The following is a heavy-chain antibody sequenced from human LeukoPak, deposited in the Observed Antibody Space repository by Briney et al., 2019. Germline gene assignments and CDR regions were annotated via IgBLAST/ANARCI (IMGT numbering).Heavy chain of an antibody. J-gene: IGHJ4*02. CDR2: IKQDGSEK. CDR1: GFTFSSYW. Sequence: GGSLRLCCAASGFTFSSYWMTWVRQAPGKGLEWVANIKQDGSEKYYVDSVKGRFTIPRDNAKNLLYLQMDSLRAEDTAVYYCARGMFYYGSGSDTGGYWGQGILVTVSS. D-gene: IGHD3-10*01. CDR3: ARGMFYYGSGSDTGGY. V-gene: IGHV3-7*05.